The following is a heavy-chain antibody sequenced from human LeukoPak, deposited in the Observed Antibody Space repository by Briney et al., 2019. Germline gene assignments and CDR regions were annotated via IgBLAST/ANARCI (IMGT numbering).Heavy chain of an antibody. V-gene: IGHV3-23*01. J-gene: IGHJ5*02. Sequence: GGSLRLSCAATGFAFSSYAMSWVRQAPGKGLEWVSAISGSGGSTYCADSVKGRFTISRDNSKNTLYLQMNSLRAEDTAVYYCAKPPGTLWFGPDPWGQGTLVTVSS. CDR2: ISGSGGST. D-gene: IGHD3-10*01. CDR3: AKPPGTLWFGPDP. CDR1: GFAFSSYA.